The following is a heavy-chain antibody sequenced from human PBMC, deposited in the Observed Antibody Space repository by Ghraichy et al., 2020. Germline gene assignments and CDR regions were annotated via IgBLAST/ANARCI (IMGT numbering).Heavy chain of an antibody. CDR2: IGSSSTYT. J-gene: IGHJ5*02. Sequence: GESLRLSCATSGFTFSYYCMNWVRQAPGKGLEWVSSIGSSSTYTYYADSMKRRFTISRDNAKNSLYLQMNSLRAEDTAVYYCARGGLGELFDYGDYRFDPWGQGTLVTVSS. CDR1: GFTFSYYC. D-gene: IGHD4-17*01. CDR3: ARGGLGELFDYGDYRFDP. V-gene: IGHV3-21*01.